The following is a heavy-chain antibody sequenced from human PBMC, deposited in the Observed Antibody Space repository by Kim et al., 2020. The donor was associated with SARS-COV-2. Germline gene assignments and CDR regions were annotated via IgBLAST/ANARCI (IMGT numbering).Heavy chain of an antibody. Sequence: TYYADSGKGRFTISRDTSKDTLLLQMSSLRADDTAIYYCAKTSSTFKFPTWGQGTLVIVSS. D-gene: IGHD6-6*01. J-gene: IGHJ4*02. CDR3: AKTSSTFKFPT. CDR2: T. V-gene: IGHV3-23*01.